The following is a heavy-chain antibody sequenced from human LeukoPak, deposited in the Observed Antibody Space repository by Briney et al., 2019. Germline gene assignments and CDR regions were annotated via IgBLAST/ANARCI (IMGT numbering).Heavy chain of an antibody. J-gene: IGHJ4*02. CDR1: GYTFTSYG. D-gene: IGHD3-22*01. CDR2: ISAYNGNA. CDR3: ARDLSVDGSNTYYYDSSGYYY. Sequence: ASVKVSCKASGYTFTSYGISWVRQAPGQGLEWMGWISAYNGNANYAQKLQGRVTMTTDTSTSTAYMELRSLRSDDTAVYYCARDLSVDGSNTYYYDSSGYYYWGQGTLVTVSS. V-gene: IGHV1-18*01.